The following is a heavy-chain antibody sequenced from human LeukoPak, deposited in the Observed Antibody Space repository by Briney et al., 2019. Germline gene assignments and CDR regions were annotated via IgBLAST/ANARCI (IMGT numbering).Heavy chain of an antibody. V-gene: IGHV4-4*02. CDR3: ARHSGTYWDFDY. J-gene: IGHJ4*02. CDR1: GGSISSSNW. Sequence: SETLSLTCAVSGGSISSSNWWSWVRQPPGKGLEWIGEISPSGSTNYNPSLESRVTISVDKSKNQFSLKLSSVTAADTAVYYCARHSGTYWDFDYWGQGILVTVSS. D-gene: IGHD1-26*01. CDR2: ISPSGST.